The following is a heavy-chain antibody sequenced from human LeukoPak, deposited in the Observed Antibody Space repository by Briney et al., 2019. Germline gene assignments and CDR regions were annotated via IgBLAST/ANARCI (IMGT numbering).Heavy chain of an antibody. CDR3: AKNQWDLLLGFRPIDY. CDR1: GFTFSSYA. V-gene: IGHV3-23*01. Sequence: GSLRLSCAASGFTFSSYAMSWVRQAPGKGLEWVSAISGSGGSTYYADSVKGRFTISRDNSKNTLYLQMNSLRAEDTAVYYCAKNQWDLLLGFRPIDYWGQGTLVTVSS. CDR2: ISGSGGST. D-gene: IGHD1-26*01. J-gene: IGHJ4*02.